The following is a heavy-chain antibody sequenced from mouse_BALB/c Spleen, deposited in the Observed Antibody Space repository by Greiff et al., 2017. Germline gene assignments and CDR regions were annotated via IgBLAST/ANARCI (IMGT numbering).Heavy chain of an antibody. CDR1: GFTFSSYT. D-gene: IGHD2-2*01. V-gene: IGHV5-12-2*01. CDR2: ISNGGGST. CDR3: ARQNGYNHYYYAMDY. J-gene: IGHJ4*01. Sequence: DVKLVESGGGLVKPGGSLKLSCAASGFTFSSYTMSWVRQTPEKRLEWVAYISNGGGSTYYPDTVKGRFTISRDNAKNTLYLQMSSLKSEDTAMYYCARQNGYNHYYYAMDYWGQGTSVTVSS.